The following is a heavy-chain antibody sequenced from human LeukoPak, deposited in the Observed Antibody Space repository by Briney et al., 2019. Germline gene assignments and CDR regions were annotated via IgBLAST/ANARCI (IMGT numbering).Heavy chain of an antibody. Sequence: GASVKVSCKASGYTFTGYYMHWVRQAPGQGLEWMGWINPNSGGTNYAQKFQGRVTMTRDTSISTAYMELSRPRSDDTAVYYCARGGGWGYCTNGVCQGDFDYWGQGTLVTVSS. CDR3: ARGGGWGYCTNGVCQGDFDY. D-gene: IGHD2-8*01. V-gene: IGHV1-2*02. CDR1: GYTFTGYY. J-gene: IGHJ4*02. CDR2: INPNSGGT.